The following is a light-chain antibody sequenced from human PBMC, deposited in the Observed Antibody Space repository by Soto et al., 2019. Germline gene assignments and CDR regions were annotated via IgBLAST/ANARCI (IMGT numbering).Light chain of an antibody. CDR3: ETWDSNIWV. Sequence: QPVLTQSSSASASLGSSVKLTCTLRSGHSSYIIAWHQQQPGKAPRYLMKLEGSGSYNKGSGVPDRFSGSSSGADRYLTISNLQFEDAADYYCETWDSNIWVFGGGTKLTVL. CDR1: SGHSSYI. J-gene: IGLJ3*02. CDR2: LEGSGSY. V-gene: IGLV4-60*02.